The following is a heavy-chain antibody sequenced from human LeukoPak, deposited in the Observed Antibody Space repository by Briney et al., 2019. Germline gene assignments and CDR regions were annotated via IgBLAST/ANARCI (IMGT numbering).Heavy chain of an antibody. CDR2: ISSGSSTI. V-gene: IGHV3-48*01. Sequence: GGSLRLSCAASGFTFSIYSINWVRQAPGKGLEWVSFISSGSSTIYYADSVKGRFTISRDNAKNSLYLQMNSLRAEDTAVYYCARYYIRGGPFDYWGQGTLVTVSS. CDR3: ARYYIRGGPFDY. D-gene: IGHD3-10*02. CDR1: GFTFSIYS. J-gene: IGHJ4*02.